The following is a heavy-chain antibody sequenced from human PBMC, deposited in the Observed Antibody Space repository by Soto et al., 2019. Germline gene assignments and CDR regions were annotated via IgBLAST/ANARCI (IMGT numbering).Heavy chain of an antibody. J-gene: IGHJ4*02. CDR3: ARGEWELPIDY. CDR2: VYYSGST. D-gene: IGHD1-26*01. Sequence: QVQLQESGPGLVKPSQTLSLTCTVSGDSITSGDFYWTWIRQPPGKGLEWIGYVYYSGSTYFNPSLQSRVSMSVDTSKNQFSLKVYSVTSADPAVYYCARGEWELPIDYWGQGTLVTVSS. CDR1: GDSITSGDFY. V-gene: IGHV4-30-4*01.